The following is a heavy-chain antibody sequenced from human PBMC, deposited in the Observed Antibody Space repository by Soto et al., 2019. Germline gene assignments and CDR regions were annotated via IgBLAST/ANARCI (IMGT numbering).Heavy chain of an antibody. V-gene: IGHV2-26*01. CDR2: IFSNDEK. J-gene: IGHJ4*02. CDR3: ARIVMTTVATKSAYKRVELDY. CDR1: GFSLNNARLG. D-gene: IGHD4-17*01. Sequence: QVTLKESGPVLVKPTETLTLTCTVSGFSLNNARLGVSWIRQPPGKALEWLTHIFSNDEKSYNTSLKSRLTIPKLASKSRVVLTMTNMDSVDTATYYCARIVMTTVATKSAYKRVELDYGGQGTLVSVSS.